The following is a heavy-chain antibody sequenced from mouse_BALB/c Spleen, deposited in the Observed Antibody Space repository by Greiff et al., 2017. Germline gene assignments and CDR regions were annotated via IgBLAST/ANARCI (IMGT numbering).Heavy chain of an antibody. CDR3: ARGGLDYYAMDY. V-gene: IGHV3-2*02. J-gene: IGHJ4*01. CDR1: GYSITSDYA. CDR2: ISYSGST. Sequence: EVKLEESGPGLVKPSQSLSLTCTVTGYSITSDYAWNWIRQFPGNKLEWMGYISYSGSTSYNPSLKSRISITRDTSKNQFFLQLNSVTTEDTATYYCARGGLDYYAMDYWGQGTSVTVSS.